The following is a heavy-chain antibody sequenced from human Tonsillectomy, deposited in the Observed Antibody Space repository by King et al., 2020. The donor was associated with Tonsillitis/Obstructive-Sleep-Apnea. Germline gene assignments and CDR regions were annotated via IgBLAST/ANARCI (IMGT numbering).Heavy chain of an antibody. CDR2: INPSGGST. CDR3: AIVGRETTDY. J-gene: IGHJ4*02. CDR1: GYTFTSYY. V-gene: IGHV1-46*03. Sequence: VQLVESGAEVKKPGASVKVSCTASGYTFTSYYMHWVRQDPGHGLEWMGIINPSGGSTSYAQKFQGRVTMTRDTSTSTVYMELNSLRSADTAVDYCAIVGRETTDYWGQGTLVTVSS. D-gene: IGHD4-17*01.